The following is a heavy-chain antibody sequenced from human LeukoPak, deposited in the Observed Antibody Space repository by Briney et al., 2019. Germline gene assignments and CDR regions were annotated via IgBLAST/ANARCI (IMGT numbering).Heavy chain of an antibody. Sequence: KTSETLSLTCTVSGGSISSSSYYWGWIRQPPGKGLEWIGSIYYSGSTYYNPSLKSRVTISVDTSKNQFSLKLSSVTAADTAVYYCARPPLYSEYCSSTSCYLEYWGQGTLVTVSS. J-gene: IGHJ4*02. V-gene: IGHV4-39*01. CDR2: IYYSGST. CDR3: ARPPLYSEYCSSTSCYLEY. CDR1: GGSISSSSYY. D-gene: IGHD2-2*01.